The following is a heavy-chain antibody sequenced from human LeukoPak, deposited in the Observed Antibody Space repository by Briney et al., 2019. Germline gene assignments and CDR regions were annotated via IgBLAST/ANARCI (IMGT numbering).Heavy chain of an antibody. Sequence: SETLSLTCVVSGDSINSNYWWSWVRQPPGKGLEWIGEIYHSATTKYNPSLESRVTISVDKSKNQFSLKLNSVTAADTAVYYCARQIRGYYDSSGYFDSWGQGTLVTVSS. CDR2: IYHSATT. CDR1: GDSINSNYW. CDR3: ARQIRGYYDSSGYFDS. J-gene: IGHJ4*02. D-gene: IGHD3-22*01. V-gene: IGHV4-4*02.